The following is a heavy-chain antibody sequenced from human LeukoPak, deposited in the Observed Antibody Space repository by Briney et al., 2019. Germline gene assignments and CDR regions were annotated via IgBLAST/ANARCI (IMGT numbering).Heavy chain of an antibody. CDR1: GASVSSGSYY. J-gene: IGHJ3*02. V-gene: IGHV4-61*01. D-gene: IGHD2-2*01. CDR3: ARYCSSTSCSDNAFDI. Sequence: PETLSLTCTVSGASVSSGSYYWSWIRQPPGRGLEYIGYSYYSGSTNYNPSLKSRVTISADTSKNQFSLKLSSVTAADTALYYCARYCSSTSCSDNAFDIWGQGTMVTVSS. CDR2: SYYSGST.